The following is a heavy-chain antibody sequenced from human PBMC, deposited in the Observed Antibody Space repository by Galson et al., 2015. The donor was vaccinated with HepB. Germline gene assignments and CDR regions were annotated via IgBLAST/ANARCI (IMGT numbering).Heavy chain of an antibody. V-gene: IGHV1-8*01. CDR2: MNPNSGNT. J-gene: IGHJ4*02. D-gene: IGHD1-26*01. CDR3: ARGGSSQETLFDY. Sequence: SVKVSCKASGYTFTSYDINWVRQATGQGLEWMGWMNPNSGNTGYAQKFQGWVTMTRDTSISTAYMELSRLRSDDTAVYYCARGGSSQETLFDYWGQGTLVTVSS. CDR1: GYTFTSYD.